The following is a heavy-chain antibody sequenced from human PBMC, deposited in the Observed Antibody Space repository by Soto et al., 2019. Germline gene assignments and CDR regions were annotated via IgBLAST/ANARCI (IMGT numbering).Heavy chain of an antibody. CDR2: IYYSGST. J-gene: IGHJ5*02. CDR1: SGSISSYY. V-gene: IGHV4-59*13. CDR3: ARAQMYYDFWSGLDP. Sequence: PSETLSLTCTVSSGSISSYYWSWIRQPPGKGLEWIGYIYYSGSTNYNPSLKSRVTISVDTSKNQFSLKLSSVTAADTAVYYCARAQMYYDFWSGLDPWGQGTLVTVSS. D-gene: IGHD3-3*01.